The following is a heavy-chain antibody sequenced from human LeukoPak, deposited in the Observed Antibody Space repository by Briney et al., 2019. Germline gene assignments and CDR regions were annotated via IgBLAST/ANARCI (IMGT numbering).Heavy chain of an antibody. Sequence: SETLSLACTVSGGSISSSTYYWGWIRQPPGKGLEWIASIYYSGSTYYNPSLKSRVTISVDTSKNQFSLKVSSVTAADTAVYYCARLPAATDIWGQGTMVTVSS. J-gene: IGHJ3*02. CDR3: ARLPAATDI. V-gene: IGHV4-39*01. CDR1: GGSISSSTYY. CDR2: IYYSGST.